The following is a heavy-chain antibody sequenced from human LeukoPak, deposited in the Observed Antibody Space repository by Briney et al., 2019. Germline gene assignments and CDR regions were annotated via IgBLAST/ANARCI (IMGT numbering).Heavy chain of an antibody. CDR1: GFTFSSYS. V-gene: IGHV3-48*01. CDR2: ISSSSSTI. J-gene: IGHJ4*02. Sequence: GGSLRLSCAASGFTFSSYSMNWVRQAPGKGLEWVSYISSSSSTIYYADSVKGRFTISRDNSKNTLYLQMSSLRAEDTAVYYCARWICGSTSCYYDYWGQGTLVTVSS. CDR3: ARWICGSTSCYYDY. D-gene: IGHD2-2*01.